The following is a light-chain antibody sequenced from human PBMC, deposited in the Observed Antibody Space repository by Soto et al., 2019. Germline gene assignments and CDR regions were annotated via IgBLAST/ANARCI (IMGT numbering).Light chain of an antibody. J-gene: IGKJ3*01. V-gene: IGKV1-12*01. CDR1: QDIHTW. CDR3: QQANSFPFT. Sequence: DMQMTQSPSSVSASLGDRVTITCRASQDIHTWLAWYQQKPGQAPKLLIYGASHLQSGVPSRFSGSGSGTDFTLTISSLQSADFATYYCQQANSFPFTFGHGTNVDVK. CDR2: GAS.